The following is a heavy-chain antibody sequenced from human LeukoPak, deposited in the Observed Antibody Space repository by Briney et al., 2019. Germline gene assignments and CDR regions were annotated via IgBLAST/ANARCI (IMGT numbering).Heavy chain of an antibody. CDR2: ISYDGSNK. CDR3: ARDLAVAGRSGDY. CDR1: GFIFSSYA. J-gene: IGHJ4*02. D-gene: IGHD6-19*01. V-gene: IGHV3-30*14. Sequence: GGSLRLSCAASGFIFSSYAMHWVRQAPGKGLEWVAVISYDGSNKYYADSVKGRLTISRDNSRNTLYLQMNSLRAEDTAVYYCARDLAVAGRSGDYWGQGTLVTVSS.